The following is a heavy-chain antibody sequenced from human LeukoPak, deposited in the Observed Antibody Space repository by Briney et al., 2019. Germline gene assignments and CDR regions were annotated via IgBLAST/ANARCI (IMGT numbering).Heavy chain of an antibody. Sequence: SETLSLTCTVSGGSISSSSYYWGWIRQPPGKGLEWIGSIYYSGSTYYNPSLKSRVTISVDTSKNQFSLKLSSVTAADTAVYYCARDNGYSSGWYPAWSSYYFDYWGQGTLVTVSS. CDR2: IYYSGST. V-gene: IGHV4-39*02. CDR1: GGSISSSSYY. D-gene: IGHD6-19*01. CDR3: ARDNGYSSGWYPAWSSYYFDY. J-gene: IGHJ4*02.